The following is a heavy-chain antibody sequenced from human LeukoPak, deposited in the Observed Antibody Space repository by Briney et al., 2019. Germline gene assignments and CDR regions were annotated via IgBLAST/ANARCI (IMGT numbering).Heavy chain of an antibody. D-gene: IGHD2-21*02. CDR3: ARDSSYCGGDCYPNWFDP. Sequence: KPSETLSLTCAVYGGSFSGYYWSWIRQLPGKGLEWIGEINHSGSTNYNPSLKSRVTISVDTSKNQFSLKLSSVTAADTAVYYCARDSSYCGGDCYPNWFDPWGQGTLVTVSS. V-gene: IGHV4-34*01. CDR2: INHSGST. CDR1: GGSFSGYY. J-gene: IGHJ5*02.